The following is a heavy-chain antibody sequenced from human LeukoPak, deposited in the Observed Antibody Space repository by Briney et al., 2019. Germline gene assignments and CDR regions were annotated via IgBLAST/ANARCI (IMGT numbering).Heavy chain of an antibody. J-gene: IGHJ5*02. CDR2: IHYSGST. CDR1: GGSVSSGSYY. D-gene: IGHD2-2*01. V-gene: IGHV4-61*01. Sequence: PSETLSLTCTVSGGSVSSGSYYWSWIRQPPGKGLEWIGYIHYSGSTNYNPSLKSRVTISVDTSKNQFSLKLSSVTAADTAVYYCARDLSHCSSTSCYINWFDPWGQGTLVTVSS. CDR3: ARDLSHCSSTSCYINWFDP.